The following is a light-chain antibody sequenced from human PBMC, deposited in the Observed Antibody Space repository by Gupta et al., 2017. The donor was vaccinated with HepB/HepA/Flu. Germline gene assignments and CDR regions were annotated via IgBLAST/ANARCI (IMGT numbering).Light chain of an antibody. V-gene: IGKV3-7*04. CDR1: QSVSSSY. CDR2: GAS. Sequence: PGERVPLSCRASQSVSSSYLTWYQQKPGQARRLLIYGASTRATSLPARFSGSGSGTDFTLTISSLQPEDFAVYYCQQDYNLPRGAFGQGTKLEIK. CDR3: QQDYNLPRGA. J-gene: IGKJ2*01.